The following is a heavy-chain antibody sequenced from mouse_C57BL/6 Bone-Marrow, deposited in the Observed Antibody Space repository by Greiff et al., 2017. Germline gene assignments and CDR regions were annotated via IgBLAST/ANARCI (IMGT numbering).Heavy chain of an antibody. J-gene: IGHJ3*01. V-gene: IGHV1-81*01. Sequence: QVQLKQSGAELARPGASVKLSCKASGYTFTSYGISWVKQRTGQGLEWIGEIYPRSGNIHYNEKFKGKATLTADNASSTAYMELRSLTSEDSAVYFCARRDYYGSRGFAYWGQGTLVTVSA. CDR2: IYPRSGNI. CDR1: GYTFTSYG. CDR3: ARRDYYGSRGFAY. D-gene: IGHD1-1*01.